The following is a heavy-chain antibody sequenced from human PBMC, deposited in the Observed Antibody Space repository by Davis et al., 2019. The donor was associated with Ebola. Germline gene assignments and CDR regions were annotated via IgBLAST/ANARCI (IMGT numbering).Heavy chain of an antibody. CDR1: GGSVSSGSYY. J-gene: IGHJ5*02. D-gene: IGHD4-17*01. Sequence: MPSETLSLTCPVPGGSVSSGSYYWRWIRQPPGKGLEWIGEINHSGSTNYNPSLKSRVTISVDTSKNQFSLKLSSVTAADTAVYYCARGRRYGDYRLFGWFDPWGQGTLVTVSS. CDR2: INHSGST. V-gene: IGHV4-39*07. CDR3: ARGRRYGDYRLFGWFDP.